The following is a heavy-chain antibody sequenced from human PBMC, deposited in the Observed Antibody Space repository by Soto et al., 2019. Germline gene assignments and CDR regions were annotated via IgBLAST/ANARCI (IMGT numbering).Heavy chain of an antibody. Sequence: QVQLVQSGAEVKKPGASVKVSCKASGYTFTSYGISWVRQAPGQGLEWMGWISAYNGNTNYAQKLQGRVTMTTDTSTSTAYMELRSVRSDDTAVYYCASELGDDDGGNSNGNWFDPGGQGPLVPVSS. CDR2: ISAYNGNT. J-gene: IGHJ5*02. CDR1: GYTFTSYG. D-gene: IGHD1-20*01. V-gene: IGHV1-18*04. CDR3: ASELGDDDGGNSNGNWFDP.